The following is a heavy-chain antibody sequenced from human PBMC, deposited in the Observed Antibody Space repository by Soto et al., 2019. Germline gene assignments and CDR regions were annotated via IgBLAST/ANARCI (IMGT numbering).Heavy chain of an antibody. CDR3: TRDDYDSIGYYYYGMDV. CDR2: IRRKAYGGTP. Sequence: GSLPLSCTASAFTLGVYSMSWSRPPHKGGLGWVGLIRRKAYGGTPEYAASVKGRLAISRDDSKSITYLQMNSLKPEDTAVYYCTRDDYDSIGYYYYGMDVWGQGTTVTVSS. D-gene: IGHD3-22*01. V-gene: IGHV3-49*03. CDR1: AFTLGVYS. J-gene: IGHJ6*02.